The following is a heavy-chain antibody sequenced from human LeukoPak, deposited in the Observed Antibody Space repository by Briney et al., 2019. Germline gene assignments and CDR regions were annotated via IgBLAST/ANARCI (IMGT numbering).Heavy chain of an antibody. J-gene: IGHJ3*01. CDR2: ISWDSGNQ. D-gene: IGHD3-9*01. CDR3: VKDMGFDLLKDAFHV. V-gene: IGHV3-9*01. CDR1: GFSLDDYA. Sequence: GGSQRLSCVGSGFSLDDYAMHWVRQVPGKGLEWVSSISWDSGNQAYTDSVKGRFTISRDNDKNSLYLQMNSLRPEDTALYYCVKDMGFDLLKDAFHVWGQGTLVTVSS.